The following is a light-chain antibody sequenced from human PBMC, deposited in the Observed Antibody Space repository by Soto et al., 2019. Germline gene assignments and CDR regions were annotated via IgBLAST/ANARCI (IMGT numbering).Light chain of an antibody. V-gene: IGLV2-14*01. J-gene: IGLJ1*01. CDR2: ASS. CDR1: SSDVGGYNY. CDR3: SSYTSGTTLYV. Sequence: QSALTQPASVSGSPGQSITISCTGTSSDVGGYNYVSWYQHHAGKAPRLMIYASSNRPSGVSHRFSCSRSGNTASLTISGLQAEDEADYYCSSYTSGTTLYVFGTGTKLTVL.